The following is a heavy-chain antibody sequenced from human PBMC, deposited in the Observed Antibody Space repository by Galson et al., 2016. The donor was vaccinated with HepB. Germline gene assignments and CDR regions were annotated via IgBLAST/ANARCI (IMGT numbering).Heavy chain of an antibody. J-gene: IGHJ5*02. V-gene: IGHV1-8*01. CDR1: GYTFTSYD. CDR2: MNPNHGTA. Sequence: SVKVSCKASGYTFTSYDINWVRQATGQGLEWMGWMNPNHGTAGYAQKFRGRVTMTRDASINTAYMELSNLTSEDTAVYFCARFLPPYYYNSGGLRFDPWGQGTLVTVSS. CDR3: ARFLPPYYYNSGGLRFDP. D-gene: IGHD1-20*01.